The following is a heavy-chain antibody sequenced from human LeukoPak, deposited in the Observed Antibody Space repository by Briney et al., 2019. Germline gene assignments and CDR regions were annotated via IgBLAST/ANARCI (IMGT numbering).Heavy chain of an antibody. CDR1: GFTFCDYA. J-gene: IGHJ4*02. CDR2: IRSKAYGATT. D-gene: IGHD4-17*01. V-gene: IGHV3-49*03. CDR3: TRVDDYGDYVGIDY. Sequence: GGSLRLSCTASGFTFCDYAMSWFRQAPGKGLEWVGFIRSKAYGATTEYAASVKGRFTISRDDSKSIAYLQMNSLKTEDTAVYYCTRVDDYGDYVGIDYWGQGTLVTVSS.